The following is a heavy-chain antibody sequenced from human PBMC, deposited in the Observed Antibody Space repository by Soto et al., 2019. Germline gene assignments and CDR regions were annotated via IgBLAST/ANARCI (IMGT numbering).Heavy chain of an antibody. D-gene: IGHD4-17*01. CDR3: ATETHDYQYGMDV. V-gene: IGHV3-53*04. CDR2: IYSGGST. J-gene: IGHJ6*02. Sequence: GGSPRLSCAASGFTVSSNYMSWVRQAPGKGLEWVSVIYSGGSTYYADSVKGRFTISRHNSKNTLYLQMNSLRAEDTVVYYCATETHDYQYGMDVWGQGTTVTVSS. CDR1: GFTVSSNY.